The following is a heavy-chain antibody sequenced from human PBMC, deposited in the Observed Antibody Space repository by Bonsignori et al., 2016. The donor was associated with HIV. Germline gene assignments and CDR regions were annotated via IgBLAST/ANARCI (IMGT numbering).Heavy chain of an antibody. J-gene: IGHJ6*03. CDR2: IIPIFGSA. V-gene: IGHV1-69*01. Sequence: WVRQAPGQGLEWMGGIIPIFGSANYAQKFQGRVTITADDSTGTAYMELSSLRSEDTAVYYCARDLGGVYYDSSGYSYYYYYMDVWGKGTTVTVSS. D-gene: IGHD3-22*01. CDR3: ARDLGGVYYDSSGYSYYYYYMDV.